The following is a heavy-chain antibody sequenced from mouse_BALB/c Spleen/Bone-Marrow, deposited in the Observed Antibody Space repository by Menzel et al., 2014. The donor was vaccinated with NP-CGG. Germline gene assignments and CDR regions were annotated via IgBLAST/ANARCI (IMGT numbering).Heavy chain of an antibody. CDR2: IWCDGST. V-gene: IGHV2-6-7*01. D-gene: IGHD2-2*01. CDR3: ARDRGYDGDAMDY. CDR1: GFSLTGYG. Sequence: ESGPGLVTPSQSLSITCTVSGFSLTGYGVNWVRQPPGKGLEWLGMIWCDGSTEYKSALKSRLSNSKENSKSQVFLKMNSRQTDDTASDYCARDRGYDGDAMDYWGQGTSVTVSS. J-gene: IGHJ4*01.